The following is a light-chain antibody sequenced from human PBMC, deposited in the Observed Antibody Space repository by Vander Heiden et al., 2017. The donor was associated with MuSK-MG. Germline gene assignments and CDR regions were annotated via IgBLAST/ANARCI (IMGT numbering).Light chain of an antibody. V-gene: IGKV1-12*01. J-gene: IGKJ1*01. CDR1: HGISSW. CDR2: ASS. CDR3: QQANSFPRT. Sequence: DIQITHSPASVAASVADRVTTTCRASHGISSWLVWYEQTPGKAPNLLIYASSRSLSGVPSSSSRSSSAAYFPLTIRMLLPEDFVTFYCQQANSFPRTFGQGTKVEIK.